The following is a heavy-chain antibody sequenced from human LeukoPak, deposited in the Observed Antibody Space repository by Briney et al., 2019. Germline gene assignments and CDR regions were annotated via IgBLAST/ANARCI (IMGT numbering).Heavy chain of an antibody. V-gene: IGHV5-10-1*01. CDR3: AREGYDQVY. CDR2: IDPSDSYT. Sequence: LGESLKISCKGSGYSFSNYWIAWVRQMPGKGLEWMGRIDPSDSYTNYSPSFQGHVTISADKSISTAYLQWSSLKASDTAMYYCAREGYDQVYWGQGTLVTVSS. CDR1: GYSFSNYW. D-gene: IGHD5-12*01. J-gene: IGHJ4*02.